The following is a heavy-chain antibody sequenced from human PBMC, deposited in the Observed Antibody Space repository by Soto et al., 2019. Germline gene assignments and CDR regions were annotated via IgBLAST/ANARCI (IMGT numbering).Heavy chain of an antibody. CDR3: ARRFWSGAYYFDY. J-gene: IGHJ4*02. CDR2: IYYSGST. Sequence: SETLSLTCTVSGGSISSSSYYWGWIRQPPGKGLEWIGSIYYSGSTYYNPSLKSRVTISVDTSKNQFSLKLSSVTAADTAVYCCARRFWSGAYYFDYWGQGTLVTVSS. CDR1: GGSISSSSYY. V-gene: IGHV4-39*01. D-gene: IGHD3-3*01.